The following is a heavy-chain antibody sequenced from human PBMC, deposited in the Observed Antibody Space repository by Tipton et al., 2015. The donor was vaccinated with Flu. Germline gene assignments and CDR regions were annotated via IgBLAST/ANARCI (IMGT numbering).Heavy chain of an antibody. CDR3: ARERRGGWPFYDAFDF. V-gene: IGHV4-4*02. Sequence: TLSLTCAVSGYSISSDGWWTWVRQTPGKGLEWIGEINQSGSTNYNPSLKSRVTMSVDLFKNQISLRLSSVTAADTAVYYCARERRGGWPFYDAFDFWGQGTTVTVSS. CDR1: GYSISSDGW. J-gene: IGHJ3*01. CDR2: INQSGST. D-gene: IGHD6-19*01.